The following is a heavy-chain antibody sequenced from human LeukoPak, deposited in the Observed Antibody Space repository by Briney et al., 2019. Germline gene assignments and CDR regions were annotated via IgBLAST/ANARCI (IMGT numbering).Heavy chain of an antibody. J-gene: IGHJ4*02. D-gene: IGHD1-26*01. CDR1: GGSISSSNW. Sequence: SETLSLTCAVSGGSISSSNWWSWVRQPPGKGLEWIGEIYHSGSTNYNPSLKSRVTISVDKSKNQFSLKLSSVTAADTAMYYCARRYSGRYEFDYWGQGTLVTVSS. CDR2: IYHSGST. V-gene: IGHV4-4*02. CDR3: ARRYSGRYEFDY.